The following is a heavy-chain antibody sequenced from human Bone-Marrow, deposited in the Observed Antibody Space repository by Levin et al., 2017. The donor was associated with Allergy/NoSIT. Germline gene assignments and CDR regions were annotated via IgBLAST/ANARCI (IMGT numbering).Heavy chain of an antibody. D-gene: IGHD2-2*01. J-gene: IGHJ4*02. CDR3: ARDLSTSPGHEFDY. Sequence: GGSLRLSCAASGFTFSDYYMSWIRQAPGKGLEWVSYISSSSSYTNYADSVKGRFTISRDNAKNSLYLQMNSLRAEDTAVYYCARDLSTSPGHEFDYWGQGTLVTVSS. V-gene: IGHV3-11*06. CDR1: GFTFSDYY. CDR2: ISSSSSYT.